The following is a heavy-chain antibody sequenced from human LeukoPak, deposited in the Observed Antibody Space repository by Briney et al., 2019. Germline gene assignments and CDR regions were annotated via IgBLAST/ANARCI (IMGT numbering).Heavy chain of an antibody. Sequence: PSETLSLTCTVSGGSISSYYWSWIRQPPGKGLEWIGYIYYSGSTNYNPSLKSRVTISVVTSKNQFSLKLSSVTAADTAVYYCARVPEWDSSGWDRAFDIWGQGTMVTVSS. D-gene: IGHD6-19*01. CDR1: GGSISSYY. J-gene: IGHJ3*02. CDR3: ARVPEWDSSGWDRAFDI. CDR2: IYYSGST. V-gene: IGHV4-59*01.